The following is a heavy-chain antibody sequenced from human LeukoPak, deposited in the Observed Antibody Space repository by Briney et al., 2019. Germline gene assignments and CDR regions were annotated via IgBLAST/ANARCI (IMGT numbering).Heavy chain of an antibody. D-gene: IGHD1-26*01. Sequence: SETLSLTCTVSGGSITSYYWSWLRQPPGKGLEWIGFIYYSGSTHYKSSLNGRVTISVDTSRNQFSLRLSSVTAADTAVYYCARHSGSSPHYFDYWGQGTLVTVSS. CDR3: ARHSGSSPHYFDY. CDR1: GGSITSYY. CDR2: IYYSGST. V-gene: IGHV4-59*08. J-gene: IGHJ4*02.